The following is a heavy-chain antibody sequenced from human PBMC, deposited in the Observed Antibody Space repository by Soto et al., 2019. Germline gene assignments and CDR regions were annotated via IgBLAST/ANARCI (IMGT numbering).Heavy chain of an antibody. CDR2: IYYSGST. J-gene: IGHJ4*02. V-gene: IGHV4-59*01. CDR1: GGSISSYY. CDR3: ARADIVVVTAIVFDY. D-gene: IGHD2-21*02. Sequence: SETLSLTCTVSGGSISSYYWSWIRQPPGKGLEWIGYIYYSGSTNYNPSLKSRVTISVDTSKNQFSLKLSSVTAADTAVYYCARADIVVVTAIVFDYWGQGTLVTVPS.